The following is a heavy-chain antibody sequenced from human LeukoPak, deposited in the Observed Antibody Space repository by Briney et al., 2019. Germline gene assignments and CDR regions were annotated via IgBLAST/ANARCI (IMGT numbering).Heavy chain of an antibody. CDR2: IYSGGYT. Sequence: PGGSLTLSCAASGFTFSSYWMHWVRQAAGKGLAWVSIIYSGGYTFYADSVKGRFTISRDNSKNTLYLQMNSLRAEDTAVYYCARTAAGTFFDYWGQGTLVTVSS. CDR1: GFTFSSYW. V-gene: IGHV3-53*01. D-gene: IGHD6-13*01. J-gene: IGHJ4*02. CDR3: ARTAAGTFFDY.